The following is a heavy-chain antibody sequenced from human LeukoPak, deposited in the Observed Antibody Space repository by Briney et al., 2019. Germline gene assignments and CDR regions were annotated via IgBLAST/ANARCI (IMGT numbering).Heavy chain of an antibody. D-gene: IGHD3-9*01. J-gene: IGHJ4*02. Sequence: SETLSLTCTVSGVSISSYYWTWIRQHPGKGLEWIGYIYYSGSTYYNPSLKSRVTISVDTSKNQFSLKLSSVTAADTAVYYCARAILTGRVFDYWGQGTLVTVSS. CDR2: IYYSGST. V-gene: IGHV4-59*06. CDR1: GVSISSYY. CDR3: ARAILTGRVFDY.